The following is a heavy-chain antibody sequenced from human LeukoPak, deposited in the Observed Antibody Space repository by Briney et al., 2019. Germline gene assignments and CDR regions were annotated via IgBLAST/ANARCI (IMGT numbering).Heavy chain of an antibody. CDR3: ARVGDSSGYSPFDY. J-gene: IGHJ4*02. CDR1: GYTFMNFE. Sequence: ASVKVSCKASGYTFMNFEINWVRQATGQGLEWMGRMNPNNDNTNYAQKFQGRVTMTSGTSTSTVYMELSSLRSEDTAVYYCARVGDSSGYSPFDYWGQGTLVTVSS. D-gene: IGHD3-22*01. CDR2: MNPNNDNT. V-gene: IGHV1-8*01.